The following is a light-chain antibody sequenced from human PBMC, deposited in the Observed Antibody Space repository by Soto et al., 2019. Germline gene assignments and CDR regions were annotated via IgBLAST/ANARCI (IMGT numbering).Light chain of an antibody. CDR3: SSCTTRDTLV. V-gene: IGLV2-14*01. Sequence: QSALTQPASVSGSPGQSITISCTGSSSDIGGYKYVSWYQHFPGKAPKLIIYEVSSRPSGVSYRFSGSKSGNTAFLTISGLQAEDESRYYCSSCTTRDTLVFGGGTKVTVL. CDR2: EVS. J-gene: IGLJ2*01. CDR1: SSDIGGYKY.